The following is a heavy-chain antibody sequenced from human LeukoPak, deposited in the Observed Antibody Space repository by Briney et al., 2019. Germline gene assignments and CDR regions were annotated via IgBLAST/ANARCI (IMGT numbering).Heavy chain of an antibody. CDR3: ARDGGDLLRVDY. V-gene: IGHV1-18*01. CDR2: ISVYNGDT. J-gene: IGHJ4*02. Sequence: ASVKVSCKASGYTFSSFGFMWVRQAPGQGLDWMGWISVYNGDTRYAQKFQGRVTMTTDTSTSTAYMELRSLTPDDTAVYYCARDGGDLLRVDYWGQGTQVTVSS. CDR1: GYTFSSFG. D-gene: IGHD1-26*01.